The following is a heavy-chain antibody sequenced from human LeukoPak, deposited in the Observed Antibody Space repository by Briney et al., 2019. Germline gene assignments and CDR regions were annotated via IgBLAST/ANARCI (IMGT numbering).Heavy chain of an antibody. Sequence: GGSQRLSCAASGFTFSNYWMHWGRQAPGQGLVWVSRINTDGSRTTCADSVKGRFTISRDYAKNTLYLQLNSLRGEDTAVYYCAREGAATTIDYWGQGTLLTVSS. CDR3: AREGAATTIDY. J-gene: IGHJ4*02. D-gene: IGHD6-25*01. CDR2: INTDGSRT. V-gene: IGHV3-74*01. CDR1: GFTFSNYW.